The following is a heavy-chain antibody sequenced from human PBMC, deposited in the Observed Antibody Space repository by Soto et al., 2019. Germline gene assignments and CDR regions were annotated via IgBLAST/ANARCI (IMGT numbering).Heavy chain of an antibody. CDR1: VFTFSDYY. D-gene: IGHD2-15*01. CDR2: ISSSSSYT. Sequence: PGGSLRLSCAASVFTFSDYYMSWIRQAPGKGLEWVSYISSSSSYTNYADSVKGRFTISRDNAKNSLYLQMNSLRAEDTAVYYCARDPVVAATTVDWFDPWGQGTLVTVSS. V-gene: IGHV3-11*06. J-gene: IGHJ5*02. CDR3: ARDPVVAATTVDWFDP.